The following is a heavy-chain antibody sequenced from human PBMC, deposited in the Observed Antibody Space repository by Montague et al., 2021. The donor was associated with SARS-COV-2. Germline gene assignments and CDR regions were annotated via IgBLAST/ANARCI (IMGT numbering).Heavy chain of an antibody. CDR1: GFTFRDYK. Sequence: SLRLSCAASGFTFRDYKINWVRQAPGKGLEWVSSITSKSGSAYYAESVXGRFTVSRDNAKNSLYLQMNSLTGKHAAVYYCARDILTPTCGSRHFSYGMDVWGPGATVTVSS. CDR2: ITSKSGSA. J-gene: IGHJ6*02. CDR3: ARDILTPTCGSRHFSYGMDV. D-gene: IGHD2-21*01. V-gene: IGHV3-21*01.